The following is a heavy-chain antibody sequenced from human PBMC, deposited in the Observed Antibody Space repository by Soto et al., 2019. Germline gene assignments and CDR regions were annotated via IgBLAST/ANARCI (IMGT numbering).Heavy chain of an antibody. Sequence: QVQLQESGPGLVKPSQTLSLTCTVSGGSISSADYYWSWIRQPPGKGLEWIGYIYYSGSTYYNPSLKSRVTISVDTSKNQFSLKLSSVTAADTAVYYCARRKGGYYYYYGMDVWGQGTTVTVSS. CDR2: IYYSGST. CDR1: GGSISSADYY. V-gene: IGHV4-30-4*01. J-gene: IGHJ6*02. CDR3: ARRKGGYYYYYGMDV. D-gene: IGHD2-15*01.